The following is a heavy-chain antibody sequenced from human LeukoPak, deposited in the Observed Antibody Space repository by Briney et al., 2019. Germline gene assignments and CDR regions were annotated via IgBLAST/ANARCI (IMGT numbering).Heavy chain of an antibody. J-gene: IGHJ6*02. CDR3: ARGGAQPAAIGRASYYYGMDV. Sequence: SETLSLTCAVYGGSFSGYYWSWIRQPPGKGLEWIGEINHSGSTNYNPSLKSRVTISVDTSKNQFSLKLSSVTAADTAVYYCARGGAQPAAIGRASYYYGMDVWGQGTTVTVSS. V-gene: IGHV4-34*01. CDR1: GGSFSGYY. D-gene: IGHD2-2*01. CDR2: INHSGST.